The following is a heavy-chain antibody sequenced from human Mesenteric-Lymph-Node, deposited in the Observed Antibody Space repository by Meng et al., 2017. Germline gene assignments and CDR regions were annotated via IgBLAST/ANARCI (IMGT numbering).Heavy chain of an antibody. V-gene: IGHV1-8*02. CDR3: ANLVGATRFDY. Sequence: ASVKVSCKASGYTFTSYGISWVRQAPGQGLEWMGWMNPNSGNTGYAQKFQGRVTMTRNTSISTAYMELSSLRSEDTAVYYCANLVGATRFDYWGQGTLVTVSS. D-gene: IGHD1-26*01. J-gene: IGHJ4*02. CDR2: MNPNSGNT. CDR1: GYTFTSYG.